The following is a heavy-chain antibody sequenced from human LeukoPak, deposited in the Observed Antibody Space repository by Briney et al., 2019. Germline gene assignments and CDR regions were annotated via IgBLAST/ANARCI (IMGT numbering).Heavy chain of an antibody. V-gene: IGHV1-2*04. CDR1: GYTFTGYY. CDR2: INPNSGGT. D-gene: IGHD2-15*01. CDR3: ARGPPGSIDGGGVFDY. J-gene: IGHJ4*02. Sequence: ASVKVSCKASGYTFTGYYMHWARQAPGQGLEWMGWINPNSGGTNYAQKFQGWVTMTRDTSISTAYMELSRLRSDDTAVYYCARGPPGSIDGGGVFDYWGQGTLVTVSS.